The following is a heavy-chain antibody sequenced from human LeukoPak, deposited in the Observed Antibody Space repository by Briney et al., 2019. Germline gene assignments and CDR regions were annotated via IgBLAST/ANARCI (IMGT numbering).Heavy chain of an antibody. CDR3: AKDIVVVTAGSNAFDI. V-gene: IGHV3-23*01. D-gene: IGHD2-21*02. CDR2: IFPSGGEI. Sequence: PGGSLRLSCAASGFTFSTFAMIWVRQPPGKGLEWVSSIFPSGGEIHYADSVKGRFTISRDNSKNTLYLQMNSLRAEDTAVYYCAKDIVVVTAGSNAFDIWGQGTMVTVSS. J-gene: IGHJ3*02. CDR1: GFTFSTFA.